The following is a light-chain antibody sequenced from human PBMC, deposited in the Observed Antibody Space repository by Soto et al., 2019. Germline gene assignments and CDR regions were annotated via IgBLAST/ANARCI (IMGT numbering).Light chain of an antibody. J-gene: IGLJ1*01. Sequence: QSVLTQPPSVSGAPGQRVTISCTGSSSNIGAGYDVHWYQQLPGTAPKLLIYGNSNRPSGVPDRFSGSKSGTSASLAITGLQAKDEADYYCQSYDRSLSGSYVFGTGNKVTVL. CDR2: GNS. CDR3: QSYDRSLSGSYV. V-gene: IGLV1-40*01. CDR1: SSNIGAGYD.